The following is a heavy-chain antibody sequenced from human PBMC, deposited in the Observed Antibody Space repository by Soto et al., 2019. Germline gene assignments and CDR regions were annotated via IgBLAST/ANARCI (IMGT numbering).Heavy chain of an antibody. D-gene: IGHD2-15*01. CDR3: ARAHFDTRRYCSGGSCYGLGAFDI. J-gene: IGHJ3*02. V-gene: IGHV1-2*02. CDR2: INPNSGGT. Sequence: ASVKVSCNASGYTFTGYYMHWVRQAPGRGRDWMGWINPNSGGTNYAQKFQGRVTMTRDTSISTAYMELSRLRSDDTAVYYCARAHFDTRRYCSGGSCYGLGAFDIWGQGTMVTVSS. CDR1: GYTFTGYY.